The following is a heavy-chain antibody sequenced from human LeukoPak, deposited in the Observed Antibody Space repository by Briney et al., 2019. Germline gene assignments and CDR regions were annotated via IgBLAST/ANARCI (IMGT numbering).Heavy chain of an antibody. Sequence: QPGGSLRLSCAASGFTFSSYSMNWVRQAPGKGLEWISYISSSSTTKYYADSVKGRFTISRDNAKKSLFLQMNSLRDEDTAVYYCARGGEYFQHWGQGTLVTVSS. V-gene: IGHV3-48*02. CDR2: ISSSSTTK. D-gene: IGHD1-26*01. CDR1: GFTFSSYS. CDR3: ARGGEYFQH. J-gene: IGHJ1*01.